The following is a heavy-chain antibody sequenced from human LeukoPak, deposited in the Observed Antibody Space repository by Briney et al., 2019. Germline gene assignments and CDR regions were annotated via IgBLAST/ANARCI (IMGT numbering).Heavy chain of an antibody. V-gene: IGHV3-21*01. D-gene: IGHD4-23*01. Sequence: GGSLRLSCAASGFTFSSYGMHWVRQAPGKGLEWVSSISSSSSFIYYADSVKGRFTISRDNAKNSLYLQMNSLRVEDTAVYYCARDRDGGPDYWGQGTLVTVSS. CDR2: ISSSSSFI. CDR1: GFTFSSYG. J-gene: IGHJ4*02. CDR3: ARDRDGGPDY.